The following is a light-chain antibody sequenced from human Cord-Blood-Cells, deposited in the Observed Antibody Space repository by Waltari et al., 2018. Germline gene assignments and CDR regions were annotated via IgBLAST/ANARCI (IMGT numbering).Light chain of an antibody. V-gene: IGLV1-40*01. CDR2: GNS. CDR3: QSYDSSLSGSV. Sequence: QSVLTQPPSVSGAPGQRVTISSTGSSPNIGAGYDVHWYQQLPGTAPKLLIHGNSNRPSGVPDRFSGSKSGTSASLAITGLQAEDEADYYCQSYDSSLSGSVFGGGTKLTVL. CDR1: SPNIGAGYD. J-gene: IGLJ3*02.